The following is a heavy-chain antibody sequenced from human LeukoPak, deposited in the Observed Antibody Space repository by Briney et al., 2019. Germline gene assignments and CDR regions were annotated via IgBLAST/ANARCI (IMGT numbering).Heavy chain of an antibody. CDR2: ISYDGSNK. J-gene: IGHJ4*02. V-gene: IGHV3-30*03. CDR3: ASLSLRWSDY. Sequence: QPGRSLRLSCAASGFTFSSYGMHWVRQAPGKGLEWVAVISYDGSNKYYADSVKGRFTIPRDNAKNSLYLQMNSLRAEDTAVYYCASLSLRWSDYWGQGTLVTVSS. D-gene: IGHD4-23*01. CDR1: GFTFSSYG.